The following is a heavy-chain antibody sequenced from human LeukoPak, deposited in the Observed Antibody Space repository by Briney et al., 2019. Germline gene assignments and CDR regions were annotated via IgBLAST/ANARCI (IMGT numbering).Heavy chain of an antibody. D-gene: IGHD3-22*01. CDR1: GGSISSYY. CDR2: IYYSGST. J-gene: IGHJ4*02. CDR3: ARGESYYDSSGYWPFDY. V-gene: IGHV4-59*01. Sequence: SETLSLTCTVSGGSISSYYWSWIRQPPGKGLEWIGYIYYSGSTNYNPSLKGRVTISVDTSKNQFSLKLSSVTAADTAVYYCARGESYYDSSGYWPFDYWGQGTLVTVSS.